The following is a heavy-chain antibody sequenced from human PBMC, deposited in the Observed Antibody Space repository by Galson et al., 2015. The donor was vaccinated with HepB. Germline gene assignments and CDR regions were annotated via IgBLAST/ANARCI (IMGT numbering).Heavy chain of an antibody. CDR1: GFTFSSYA. J-gene: IGHJ4*02. Sequence: SLRLSCAASGFTFSSYAMSWVRQAPGKGLEWVSAISGSGGSTYYADSVKGRFTISRDNSKNTLYLQMNSLRAEDTAVYYCAKDSSEWELRPIDYWGQGTLVTVSS. D-gene: IGHD1-26*01. CDR3: AKDSSEWELRPIDY. V-gene: IGHV3-23*01. CDR2: ISGSGGST.